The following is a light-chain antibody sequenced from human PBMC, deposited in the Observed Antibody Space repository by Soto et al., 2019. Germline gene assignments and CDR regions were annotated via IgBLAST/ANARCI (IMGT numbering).Light chain of an antibody. J-gene: IGLJ3*02. CDR2: LNSDGSH. CDR3: QTWGTGAWV. V-gene: IGLV4-69*01. Sequence: QLVLTQSPSASASLGASVKLTCTLSSGHSSYAIAWHQQQPEKGPRYLMKLNSDGSHSKGDVIPDRFSGSSSGAERYLTISSLQSEDEADYYCQTWGTGAWVFGGGTKLTVL. CDR1: SGHSSYA.